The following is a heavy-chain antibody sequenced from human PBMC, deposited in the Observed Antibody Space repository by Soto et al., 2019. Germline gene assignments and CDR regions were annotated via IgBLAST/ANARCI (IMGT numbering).Heavy chain of an antibody. CDR2: INHSGST. J-gene: IGHJ5*02. Sequence: PSETLSLTCAVYGGSFSVYYWSWIRQPPGKGLEWIGEINHSGSTNYNPSLKSRVTISVDTSKNQFSLKLSSVTAADTAVYYCARGPGITMVRGAPRSFDPWGQGTLVTVSS. CDR1: GGSFSVYY. CDR3: ARGPGITMVRGAPRSFDP. V-gene: IGHV4-34*01. D-gene: IGHD3-10*01.